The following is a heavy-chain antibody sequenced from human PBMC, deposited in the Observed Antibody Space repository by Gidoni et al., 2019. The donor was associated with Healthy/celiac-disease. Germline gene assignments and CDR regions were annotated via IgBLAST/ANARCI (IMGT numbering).Heavy chain of an antibody. CDR3: AKGGNYPPDITIFGVVPHPDYYTMDV. CDR2: ISWDGRSP. Sequence: EVQLVESGGVVVQPGGSMRPSCAAWGCTVDGYAMHGVRQGTGRGLDWFSLISWDGRSPYYADSVKGRFTISRDNITNSLYLQMNTLRAEDTALYYCAKGGNYPPDITIFGVVPHPDYYTMDVWGQGTTVTVSS. CDR1: GCTVDGYA. D-gene: IGHD3-3*01. V-gene: IGHV3-43D*04. J-gene: IGHJ6*02.